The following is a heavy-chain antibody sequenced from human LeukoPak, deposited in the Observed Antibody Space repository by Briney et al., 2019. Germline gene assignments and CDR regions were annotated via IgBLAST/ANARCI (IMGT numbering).Heavy chain of an antibody. D-gene: IGHD4-11*01. J-gene: IGHJ5*02. V-gene: IGHV1-46*01. CDR3: ARASLRVTTVTPYNWFDP. CDR1: GYTFINYD. Sequence: GASVKVSCKASGYTFINYDINWVRQATGQGLEWMGIINPSGGSTSYAQKFQGRVTMTRDMSTSTVYMELSSLRSEDTAVYYCARASLRVTTVTPYNWFDPWGQGTLVTVSS. CDR2: INPSGGST.